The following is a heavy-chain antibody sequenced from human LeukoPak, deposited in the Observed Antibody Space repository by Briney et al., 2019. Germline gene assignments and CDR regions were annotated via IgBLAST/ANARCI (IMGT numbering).Heavy chain of an antibody. CDR2: VDYNGYT. D-gene: IGHD2-21*02. CDR1: GDSVVGHP. V-gene: IGHV4-59*02. J-gene: IGHJ4*02. Sequence: SETLSLTCAVFGDSVVGHPWLWIRRPPGKGLDFIGFVDYNGYTNYNPSLRSRATISMDTSKNQVSLNLNSVTPADAAVYYCARLAKCDGNCYSFDFWGQGLLVAVSS. CDR3: ARLAKCDGNCYSFDF.